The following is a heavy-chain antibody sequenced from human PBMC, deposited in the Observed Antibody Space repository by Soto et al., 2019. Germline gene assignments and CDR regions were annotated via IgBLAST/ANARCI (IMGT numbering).Heavy chain of an antibody. V-gene: IGHV1-3*05. D-gene: IGHD3-3*02. Sequence: QVQLVQSGAEEKKPGASVKVSCKASGYTFTSYAMHWVRQAPGQRVEWMGWINAGNGNTKYSQKIQGRVTITRDTSASTAYMELSSLRSEDTAVYYCARGAFSAGHDYWGQGTLVTVSS. CDR3: ARGAFSAGHDY. J-gene: IGHJ4*02. CDR1: GYTFTSYA. CDR2: INAGNGNT.